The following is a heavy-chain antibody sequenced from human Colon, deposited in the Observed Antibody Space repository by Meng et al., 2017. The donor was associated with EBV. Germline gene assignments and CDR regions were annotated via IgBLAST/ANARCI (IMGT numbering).Heavy chain of an antibody. CDR1: RYTFTRYY. J-gene: IGHJ4*02. CDR3: AREGPQTYFFDY. V-gene: IGHV1-46*01. Sequence: QVQLVQSGAEVKEPGASVKFSCKPYRYTFTRYYIHWLRQAPGQGLEWMGIVKPTDDSTTYTQKLQGRVTMTWDTPTTTVYMELSSLASEDTAVYFCAREGPQTYFFDYWGQGTLVTVSS. CDR2: VKPTDDST.